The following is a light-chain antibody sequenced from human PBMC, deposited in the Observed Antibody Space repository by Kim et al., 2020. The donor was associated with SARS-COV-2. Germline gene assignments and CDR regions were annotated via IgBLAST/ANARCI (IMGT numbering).Light chain of an antibody. J-gene: IGKJ3*01. CDR2: GAS. V-gene: IGKV3-15*01. CDR3: QQYNNWPLT. CDR1: QSVSSN. Sequence: ESPGERATRSCRASQSVSSNLAWYQQKPGQAPRLLIYGASTRATGIPARFSGSGSGTEFTLTISSLQSEDFAVYYCQQYNNWPLTFGPGTKVDIK.